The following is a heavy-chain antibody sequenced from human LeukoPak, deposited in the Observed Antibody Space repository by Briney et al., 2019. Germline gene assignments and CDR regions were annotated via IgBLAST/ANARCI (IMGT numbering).Heavy chain of an antibody. J-gene: IGHJ4*02. D-gene: IGHD5-18*01. CDR1: GGSISSGSYY. CDR2: IYTSGST. CDR3: ARYTAMDLYYFDY. V-gene: IGHV4-61*02. Sequence: SQTLSLTCTVSGGSISSGSYYWSWIRQPAGKGLGWIGRIYTSGSTNYNPSLKSRVTISVDTSKNQFSLKLSSVTAADTAVYYCARYTAMDLYYFDYWGQGTLVTVSS.